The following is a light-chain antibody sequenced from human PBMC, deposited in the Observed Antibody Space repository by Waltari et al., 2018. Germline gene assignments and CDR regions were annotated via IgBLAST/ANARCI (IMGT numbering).Light chain of an antibody. CDR1: TSDVGGFTY. CDR3: CSYAASYVV. J-gene: IGLJ2*01. CDR2: DVS. Sequence: QSALTQPRSASGSPGQSVTLSCTGATSDVGGFTYFSWYPQPPGKAPKLMIYDVSKRPSGVPDRFSGSKSGYTASLTISGLQAEDEADYYCCSYAASYVVFGGGTKLTVL. V-gene: IGLV2-11*01.